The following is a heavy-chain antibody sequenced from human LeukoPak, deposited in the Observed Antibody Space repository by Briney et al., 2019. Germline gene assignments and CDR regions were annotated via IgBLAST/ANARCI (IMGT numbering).Heavy chain of an antibody. CDR1: GGSFSGYY. V-gene: IGHV4-34*01. J-gene: IGHJ6*02. CDR3: ARVQWLRSLYYYYGMDV. CDR2: INHSGST. Sequence: PSETLSLTCAVYGGSFSGYYWSWIRHPPGKGLEWIGEINHSGSTNYNPSLKSRVTISVDTSKNQFSLKLSSVTAADTAVYYCARVQWLRSLYYYYGMDVWGQGTTVTVSS. D-gene: IGHD5-12*01.